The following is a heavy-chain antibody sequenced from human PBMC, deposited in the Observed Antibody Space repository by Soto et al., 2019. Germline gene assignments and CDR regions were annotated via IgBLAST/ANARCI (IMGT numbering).Heavy chain of an antibody. CDR1: GYSFTNFG. CDR2: ITPYNGNA. V-gene: IGHV1-18*04. Sequence: QIHLVQSGAEVKNPGASVKVSCKASGYSFTNFGINWVRQAPGQGLEWMGWITPYNGNANYVQKHQDRLTITTDTSTNTAYLELRSLRSDDTAVYFCARARMYSGAYHDYWGQGTLVTVSS. J-gene: IGHJ4*02. D-gene: IGHD1-26*01. CDR3: ARARMYSGAYHDY.